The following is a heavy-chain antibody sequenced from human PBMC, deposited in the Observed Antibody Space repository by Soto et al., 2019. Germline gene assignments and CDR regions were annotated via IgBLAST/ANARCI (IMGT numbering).Heavy chain of an antibody. J-gene: IGHJ6*02. Sequence: GESLKISCKGSGYSFTSYWIGWVRQMPGKGLEWMGIIYPGDSDTRYSPSFQDQVTISADKSISTAYLQWSSLKASDTAMYYCARLVVVPASSYYYYYGMDVWGQGTTVTVSS. D-gene: IGHD2-2*01. CDR1: GYSFTSYW. CDR2: IYPGDSDT. V-gene: IGHV5-51*01. CDR3: ARLVVVPASSYYYYYGMDV.